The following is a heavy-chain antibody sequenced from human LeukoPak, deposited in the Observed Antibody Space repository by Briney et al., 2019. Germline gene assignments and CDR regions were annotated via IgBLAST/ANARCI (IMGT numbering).Heavy chain of an antibody. D-gene: IGHD7-27*01. J-gene: IGHJ3*02. Sequence: SETLSLTCTVSGGSVSSGSYYWSWIRQPPGKGLEWIGYIYYSGSTNYNPSLKSRVTISVDTSKNQFSLKLSSVTAADTAVYYCARELGHDAFDIWGQGTMVTVSS. V-gene: IGHV4-61*01. CDR1: GGSVSSGSYY. CDR3: ARELGHDAFDI. CDR2: IYYSGST.